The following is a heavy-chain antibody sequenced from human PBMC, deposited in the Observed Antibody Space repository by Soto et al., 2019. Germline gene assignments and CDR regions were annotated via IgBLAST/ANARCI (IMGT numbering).Heavy chain of an antibody. CDR2: ISAYNGNT. CDR1: GYTFNSYG. CDR3: ARDRRLGYSSGLY. D-gene: IGHD2-15*01. J-gene: IGHJ4*02. Sequence: QVHLVQSGGEVKKPGASVKVSCKTSGYTFNSYGISWVRQAPGQGPEWMGWISAYNGNTNYAQKFQGRVTMTTDTSTSTAYMELRSLRSDDTAVYYCARDRRLGYSSGLYWGQGTLVTVSS. V-gene: IGHV1-18*01.